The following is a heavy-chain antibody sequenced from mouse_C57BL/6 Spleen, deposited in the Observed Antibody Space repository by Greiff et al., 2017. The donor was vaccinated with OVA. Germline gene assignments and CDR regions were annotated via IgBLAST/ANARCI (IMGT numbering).Heavy chain of an antibody. Sequence: DVKLVESGGGLVKPGGSLTLSCAASGFTFSDYGMHWVRQAPEKGLEWVAYISSGSSTIYYADTVQGRCTISRDNAKNTLFLQMTSLRSEDTAMYYWARPLLGDGYYGDAMDYWGQGTSVTVSS. CDR1: GFTFSDYG. D-gene: IGHD2-3*01. J-gene: IGHJ4*01. CDR3: ARPLLGDGYYGDAMDY. CDR2: ISSGSSTI. V-gene: IGHV5-17*01.